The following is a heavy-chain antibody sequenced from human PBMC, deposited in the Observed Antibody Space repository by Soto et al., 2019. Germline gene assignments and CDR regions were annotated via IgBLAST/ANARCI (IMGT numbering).Heavy chain of an antibody. CDR2: IKQDGSET. CDR3: GRTYSRGGLKY. J-gene: IGHJ4*02. Sequence: EVQLVESGGGLVQPGGSLRLSCAASGFTFSSYWMSWVRQAPGKGLEWVANIKQDGSETYYVDSVKGRFTISRDNAKNSGYLQMNSLRAGDTAVYYCGRTYSRGGLKYWGQGTLVSVSS. D-gene: IGHD6-19*01. V-gene: IGHV3-7*04. CDR1: GFTFSSYW.